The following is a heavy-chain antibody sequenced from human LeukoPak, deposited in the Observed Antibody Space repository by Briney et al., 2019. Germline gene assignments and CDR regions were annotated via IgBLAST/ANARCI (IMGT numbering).Heavy chain of an antibody. Sequence: GGSLRLSCAASGFTFTTYAMHWGGQAPGPGLEFDSSISSSGGNTYYANSVKGRFTISRDDSKNTLYLQMGSLRPEDMAVYYCARASGRGLYYFDYWGQGTLVTVSS. D-gene: IGHD2-15*01. CDR2: ISSSGGNT. J-gene: IGHJ4*02. CDR3: ARASGRGLYYFDY. V-gene: IGHV3-64*01. CDR1: GFTFTTYA.